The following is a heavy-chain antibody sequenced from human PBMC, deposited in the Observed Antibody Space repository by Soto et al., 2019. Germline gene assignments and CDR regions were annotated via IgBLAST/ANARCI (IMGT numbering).Heavy chain of an antibody. Sequence: PGESLKISCKGSGYSFTSYWIGWVRQMPGKGLEWMGIIYPGDSDTRYSPSFQGQVTISADKSISTAYLQWSSLKASDTAMYYCARLDVMQWLVSEELYGMDVWGQGTTVTVSS. CDR2: IYPGDSDT. J-gene: IGHJ6*02. V-gene: IGHV5-51*01. CDR3: ARLDVMQWLVSEELYGMDV. CDR1: GYSFTSYW. D-gene: IGHD6-19*01.